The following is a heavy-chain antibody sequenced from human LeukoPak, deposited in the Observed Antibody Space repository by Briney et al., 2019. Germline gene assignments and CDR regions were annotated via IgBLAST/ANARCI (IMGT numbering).Heavy chain of an antibody. J-gene: IGHJ6*02. CDR1: GGTFSSYA. Sequence: SVKVSCKASGGTFSSYAISWVRQAPGQGLEWMGRIIPILGIANYAQKFQGRVTITADKSTSTAYMELSSLRSEDTAVYYCARSLYSSSPNYGMDVWGQGTTVTVSS. CDR3: ARSLYSSSPNYGMDV. D-gene: IGHD6-13*01. CDR2: IIPILGIA. V-gene: IGHV1-69*04.